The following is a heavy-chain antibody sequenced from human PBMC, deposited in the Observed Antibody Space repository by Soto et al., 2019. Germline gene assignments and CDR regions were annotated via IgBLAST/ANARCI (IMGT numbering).Heavy chain of an antibody. CDR1: GFSISSSSYY. Sequence: PSETLSLTCTFSGFSISSSSYYWGWIRQPPGKGLEWIGSIYYSGSTYYNPSLKSRVTISVDTSKNQFSLKLSSVTAADTAVYYCALLYPITIYPSQWGQGTLVTVSS. D-gene: IGHD3-3*01. CDR2: IYYSGST. CDR3: ALLYPITIYPSQ. J-gene: IGHJ4*02. V-gene: IGHV4-39*01.